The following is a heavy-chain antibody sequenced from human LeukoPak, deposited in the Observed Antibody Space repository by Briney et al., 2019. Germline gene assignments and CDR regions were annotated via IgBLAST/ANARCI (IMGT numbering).Heavy chain of an antibody. CDR1: GFTLSSYS. J-gene: IGHJ5*02. V-gene: IGHV3-64*01. CDR2: ISANGDST. CDR3: AREYEGYCSGGSCFRGTYNWFDP. Sequence: GGSLRLSCAASGFTLSSYSMHWVRQAPGKGLEYVSAISANGDSTYYANSVEGRFIISRDNSKNTLYLQMGSLRVEDTAVYYCAREYEGYCSGGSCFRGTYNWFDPWGQGTLVTVSS. D-gene: IGHD2-15*01.